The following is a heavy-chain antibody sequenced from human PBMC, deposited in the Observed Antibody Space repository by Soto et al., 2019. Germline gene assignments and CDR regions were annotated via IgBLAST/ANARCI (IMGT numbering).Heavy chain of an antibody. Sequence: GSLGLSCPSSGFTFSSYSMNWVRQAPGKGLEWISYISTTSSSIYYADSVKGRFTISRDNAKNSLFLQMNSLRDEDTAVYYCARKGVAFDYWGQGALVTVSS. CDR1: GFTFSSYS. CDR3: ARKGVAFDY. D-gene: IGHD3-3*01. CDR2: ISTTSSSI. V-gene: IGHV3-48*02. J-gene: IGHJ4*02.